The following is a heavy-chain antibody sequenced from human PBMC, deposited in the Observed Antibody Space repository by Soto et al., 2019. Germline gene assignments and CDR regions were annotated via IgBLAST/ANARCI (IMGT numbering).Heavy chain of an antibody. CDR3: ARDKITGILDY. CDR2: INAGNGNT. V-gene: IGHV1-3*01. CDR1: GYTFTSYD. J-gene: IGHJ4*02. Sequence: ASVKVSCKASGYTFTSYDMHWVRQAPGQRLEWMGWINAGNGNTKYSQKFQGRVTITRDTSASTAYMELSSLRSEVTAVYDCARDKITGILDYWGQGTLVTVSS. D-gene: IGHD1-20*01.